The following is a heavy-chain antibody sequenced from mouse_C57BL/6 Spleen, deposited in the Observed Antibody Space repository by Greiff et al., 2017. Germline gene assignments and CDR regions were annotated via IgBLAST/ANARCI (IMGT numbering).Heavy chain of an antibody. V-gene: IGHV1-78*01. Sequence: QVQLQQSDAELVKPGASVKISCKVSGYTFTDHTIHWMKQRPEQGLEWIGYIYPRDGSTKYNEKFKGKATLTADKSSSTAYMQLNSLTSEASAVYFCAREGIYDGYSTPMDYWGQGTSVTVSS. CDR1: GYTFTDHT. CDR3: AREGIYDGYSTPMDY. CDR2: IYPRDGST. J-gene: IGHJ4*01. D-gene: IGHD2-3*01.